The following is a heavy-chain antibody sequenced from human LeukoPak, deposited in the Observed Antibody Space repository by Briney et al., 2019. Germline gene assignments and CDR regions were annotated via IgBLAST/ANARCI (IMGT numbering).Heavy chain of an antibody. V-gene: IGHV4-34*01. D-gene: IGHD1-20*01. CDR3: ARRVFGTRGMTD. Sequence: SETLSLTCAAYGGSFSGYYWSWIRQPPGKGLEWIGEINHSGSTNYNPSLKSRVTISVDTSKNQFSLKLSSVTAADTAVYYCARRVFGTRGMTDWGQGTLVTVSS. CDR1: GGSFSGYY. J-gene: IGHJ4*02. CDR2: INHSGST.